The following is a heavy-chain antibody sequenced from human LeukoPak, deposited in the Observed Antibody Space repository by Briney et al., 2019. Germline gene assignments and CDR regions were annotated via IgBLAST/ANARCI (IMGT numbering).Heavy chain of an antibody. D-gene: IGHD3-10*01. CDR2: IYYSGST. CDR1: SGSISSYY. V-gene: IGHV4-59*08. J-gene: IGHJ3*02. Sequence: PSETLSLTCTVSSGSISSYYWSWIRQPPGKGLEWIGYIYYSGSTNYNPSLKSRVTISVDTSKNQFSLKLSSVTAADTAVYYCARTISGSSDAFDIWGQGTMVTVSS. CDR3: ARTISGSSDAFDI.